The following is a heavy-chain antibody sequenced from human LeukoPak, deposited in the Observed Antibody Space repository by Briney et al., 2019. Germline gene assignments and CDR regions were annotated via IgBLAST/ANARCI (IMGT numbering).Heavy chain of an antibody. CDR2: IIPIFGTA. Sequence: GASVKVSCKASGYTFTSYGISWVRQAPGQGLEWMGGIIPIFGTANYAQKFQGRVTITADKSTSTAYMELSSLRSEDTAVYYCARELAAAGGDWFDPWGQGTLVTVSS. J-gene: IGHJ5*02. CDR3: ARELAAAGGDWFDP. D-gene: IGHD6-13*01. V-gene: IGHV1-69*06. CDR1: GYTFTSYG.